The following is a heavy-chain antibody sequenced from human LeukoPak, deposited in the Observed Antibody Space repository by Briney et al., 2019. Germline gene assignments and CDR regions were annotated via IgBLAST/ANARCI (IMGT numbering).Heavy chain of an antibody. Sequence: PSETLSLTCTVSGGSVSSGSYYWSWIQQPPGKGLEWIGYIYYSGSTNYNPSLKSRVTISVDTSKNQFSLKLSSVTAADTAVYYCAREGRDNWFDPWGQGTLVTVSS. CDR2: IYYSGST. CDR3: AREGRDNWFDP. J-gene: IGHJ5*02. CDR1: GGSVSSGSYY. V-gene: IGHV4-61*01.